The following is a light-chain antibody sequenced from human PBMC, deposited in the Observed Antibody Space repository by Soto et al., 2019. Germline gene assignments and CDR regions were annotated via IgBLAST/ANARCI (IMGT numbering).Light chain of an antibody. Sequence: QSALTQPASVSGSPGQSITISCTGTSSDVGGYNYVSWYQQHPGKAPKLMIYEVSNRPSGVSNRFSGSKSGNTASLTISGXXXEDEADYYCSSYTSSSTFYVFGTGTKLTVL. CDR1: SSDVGGYNY. J-gene: IGLJ1*01. V-gene: IGLV2-14*01. CDR2: EVS. CDR3: SSYTSSSTFYV.